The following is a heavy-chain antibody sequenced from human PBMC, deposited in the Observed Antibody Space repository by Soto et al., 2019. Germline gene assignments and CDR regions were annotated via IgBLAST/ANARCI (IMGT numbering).Heavy chain of an antibody. Sequence: SETLSLTCTVSGGSISSYYWSWIRQPPGKGLEWIGYIYYSGSTNYNPSLKSRVTISVDTSKNQFSLKLSSVTAADTAVYYCARSSYSSSHNWFDPWGQGTLVTVSS. V-gene: IGHV4-59*01. CDR1: GGSISSYY. D-gene: IGHD6-13*01. J-gene: IGHJ5*02. CDR2: IYYSGST. CDR3: ARSSYSSSHNWFDP.